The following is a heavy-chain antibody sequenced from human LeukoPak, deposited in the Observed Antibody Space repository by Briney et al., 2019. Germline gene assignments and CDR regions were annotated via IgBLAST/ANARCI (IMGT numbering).Heavy chain of an antibody. CDR3: ARGRPQFWVDY. D-gene: IGHD3-16*01. CDR1: GDSISSYY. V-gene: IGHV4-59*01. J-gene: IGHJ4*02. CDR2: IYYSGST. Sequence: SETLSLTCTVSGDSISSYYWSWIRQPPGKGPEWIGYIYYSGSTNYNPSLKSRVTISVDTSKNQFSLKLSSVTAADTAVYYCARGRPQFWVDYWGQGTLVTVSS.